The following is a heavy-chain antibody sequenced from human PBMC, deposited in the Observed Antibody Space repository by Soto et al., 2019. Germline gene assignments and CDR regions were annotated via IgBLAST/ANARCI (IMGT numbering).Heavy chain of an antibody. CDR1: GYTFTSYG. CDR2: ISAYNGNT. D-gene: IGHD1-1*01. J-gene: IGHJ6*02. CDR3: AREVGQPEQGTYYYYGMDV. Sequence: GASVKVSCKASGYTFTSYGISWVRQAPGQGLEWMGWISAYNGNTNYAQKLQGRVTMTTDTSTSTAYMELRSLRSDDTAVYYCAREVGQPEQGTYYYYGMDVWGQGTTVTVSS. V-gene: IGHV1-18*01.